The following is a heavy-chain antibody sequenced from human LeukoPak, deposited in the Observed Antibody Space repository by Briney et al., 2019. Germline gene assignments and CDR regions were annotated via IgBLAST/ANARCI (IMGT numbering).Heavy chain of an antibody. CDR3: AREGPGDIFTGFDY. V-gene: IGHV1-69*13. D-gene: IGHD3-9*01. Sequence: SVKVSCKASGGAFSSYAISWVRQAPGQGLEWMGGIIPIFGTANYAQKFQGRVTITADESTSTAYMELSSLRSEDTAVYYCAREGPGDIFTGFDYWGQGTLVTVSS. CDR2: IIPIFGTA. CDR1: GGAFSSYA. J-gene: IGHJ4*02.